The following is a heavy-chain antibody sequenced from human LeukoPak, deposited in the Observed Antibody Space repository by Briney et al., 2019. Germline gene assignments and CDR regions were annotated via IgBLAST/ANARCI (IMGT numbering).Heavy chain of an antibody. CDR1: GSSITSVSHY. J-gene: IGHJ4*02. CDR3: ARRWGNIVGVTYEY. CDR2: IYYIGST. D-gene: IGHD1-26*01. V-gene: IGHV4-39*01. Sequence: PSETLSLTCTISGSSITSVSHYWGWIRPPPGKDLEWIGDIYYIGSTYYSPSLRSRVTMSVHTSENQFSLRLNSVTAVDTAVYYCARRWGNIVGVTYEYWGQGTLVTVSS.